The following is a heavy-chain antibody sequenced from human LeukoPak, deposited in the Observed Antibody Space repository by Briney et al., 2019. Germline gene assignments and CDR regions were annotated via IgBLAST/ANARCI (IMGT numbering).Heavy chain of an antibody. V-gene: IGHV3-23*01. D-gene: IGHD6-13*01. Sequence: GGSLRLSCAASVFIFRRYALSWVRQAPGRGLEWVSSIDGSGSSTYDAVSVKGRFNISRDNSKNTLYLQMNSLRAEDTAVYYCAKDHLTSSWYFGFDYWGQGTLVTVSS. CDR3: AKDHLTSSWYFGFDY. J-gene: IGHJ4*02. CDR1: VFIFRRYA. CDR2: IDGSGSST.